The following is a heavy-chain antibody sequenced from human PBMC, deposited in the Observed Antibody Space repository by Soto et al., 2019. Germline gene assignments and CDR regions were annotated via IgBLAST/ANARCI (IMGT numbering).Heavy chain of an antibody. D-gene: IGHD1-26*01. Sequence: QLQLQESGPGLVKPSETLSLTCTVSGGSISSSSYYWGWIRQPPGKGLEWIGSIYYSGSTYYNPSLKGRVTISVDTSKNQFSLKLSSVTAADTAVYYCARLSGSYSSDYWGQGTLVTVSS. CDR2: IYYSGST. CDR3: ARLSGSYSSDY. J-gene: IGHJ4*02. V-gene: IGHV4-39*01. CDR1: GGSISSSSYY.